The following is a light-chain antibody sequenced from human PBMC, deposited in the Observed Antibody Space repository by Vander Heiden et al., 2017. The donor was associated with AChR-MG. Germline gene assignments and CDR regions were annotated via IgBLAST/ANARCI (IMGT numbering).Light chain of an antibody. J-gene: IGLJ2*01. Sequence: QSALTQPASVSGSPGPSLTTSSPRTSSYAAAYNSASWYQQHPGKATKLMIYDVSNRPSGVSKRFSGSKSGNTASLTNSGLQAEDEADYYCSSYTSSSTLRFGGGTKLTVL. V-gene: IGLV2-14*03. CDR3: SSYTSSSTLR. CDR1: SSYAAAYNS. CDR2: DVS.